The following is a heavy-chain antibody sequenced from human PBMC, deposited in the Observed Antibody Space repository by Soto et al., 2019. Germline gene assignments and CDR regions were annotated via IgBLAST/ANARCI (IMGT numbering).Heavy chain of an antibody. V-gene: IGHV6-1*01. D-gene: IGHD1-1*01. J-gene: IGHJ3*02. CDR1: GDSVSSNSAA. Sequence: SQTLSLTCAISGDSVSSNSAAWNWIRQSPSRGLEWLGRTYYRSKWYNDYAVSVKSRITINPDTSKNQFSLQLNSVTPEDTAVYYCARGEPSTPELDDAFDIWGQGTMVPVS. CDR3: ARGEPSTPELDDAFDI. CDR2: TYYRSKWYN.